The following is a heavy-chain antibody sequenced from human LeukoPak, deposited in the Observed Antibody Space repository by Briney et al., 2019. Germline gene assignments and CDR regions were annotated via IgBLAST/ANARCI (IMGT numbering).Heavy chain of an antibody. Sequence: ASVKVSCKASGYTFTCYYMHWVRQAPGQGLEWMGRINPNSDGTNYAQKFQGRVTITRDTYISTAYMELSRLRSDDTAMYYCATLTNRGFDPWGQGTLVTVSS. V-gene: IGHV1-2*06. CDR2: INPNSDGT. CDR3: ATLTNRGFDP. D-gene: IGHD1-14*01. J-gene: IGHJ5*02. CDR1: GYTFTCYY.